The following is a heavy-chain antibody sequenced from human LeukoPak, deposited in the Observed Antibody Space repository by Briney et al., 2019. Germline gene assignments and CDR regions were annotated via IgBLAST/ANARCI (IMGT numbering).Heavy chain of an antibody. CDR1: GYIFANYW. CDR2: VYPGDSDT. CDR3: ARYPINYYDVTGYFDL. J-gene: IGHJ4*02. D-gene: IGHD3-22*01. Sequence: PGESLKISCKGSGYIFANYWIGWVRQMPGKGLECLGVVYPGDSDTRYSPSFQGQVTISADRSISTAYLQWSSLKASDTAIYYCARYPINYYDVTGYFDLWGQGTLVTVSS. V-gene: IGHV5-51*01.